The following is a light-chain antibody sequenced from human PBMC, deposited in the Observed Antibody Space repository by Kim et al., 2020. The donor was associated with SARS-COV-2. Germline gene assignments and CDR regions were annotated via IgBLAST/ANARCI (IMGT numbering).Light chain of an antibody. CDR3: AAWDDSLSGPV. Sequence: GQRVTISCSGSRSNIGINYVYWYQQLPGTAPKLLIYRNNQRPSGVPDRFSGSKSGTSASLAISGLRSEDEADYYCAAWDDSLSGPVFGGGTQLTVL. J-gene: IGLJ3*02. CDR1: RSNIGINY. V-gene: IGLV1-47*01. CDR2: RNN.